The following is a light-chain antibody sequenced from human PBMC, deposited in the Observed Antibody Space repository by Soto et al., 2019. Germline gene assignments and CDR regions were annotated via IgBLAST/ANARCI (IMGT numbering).Light chain of an antibody. CDR2: DAS. CDR3: QQRSNWPS. Sequence: EIVMTQSPATLSVSPGERATLSCRASQSVNSNYLAWYQQKPGQAPRLLIYDASNRATGIPARFSGSGSGTDFTLTISSLEPEDFAVYYCQQRSNWPSFGQGTRLEN. CDR1: QSVNSNY. J-gene: IGKJ5*01. V-gene: IGKV3-11*01.